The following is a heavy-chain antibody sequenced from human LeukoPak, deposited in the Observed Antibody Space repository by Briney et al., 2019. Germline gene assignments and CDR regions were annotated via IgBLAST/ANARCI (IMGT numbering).Heavy chain of an antibody. CDR2: INSDGSTT. Sequence: GGSLRLSCAASGFTFSSNWMHWVRQAPGKGLVWVSRINSDGSTTSYADSVRGRFTISRDNAKNTLYLQMNTLRVEDTAVYYCTRDLMDYDVSTGLHHYYMDVWGQGTTVTVSS. V-gene: IGHV3-74*01. CDR1: GFTFSSNW. J-gene: IGHJ6*02. CDR3: TRDLMDYDVSTGLHHYYMDV. D-gene: IGHD3-9*01.